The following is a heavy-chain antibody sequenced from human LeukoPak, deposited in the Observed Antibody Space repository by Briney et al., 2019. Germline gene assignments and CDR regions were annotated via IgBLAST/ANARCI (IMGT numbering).Heavy chain of an antibody. Sequence: SETLSLTCTVSGGSISSYYWSWIRQPPGKGLEWIGYIYYSGSTNYNPSLKSRVTISVDTPKNQFSLKLSPVTAADTAVYYCARVKGRDWFDPWGQGILVTVSS. D-gene: IGHD2-15*01. CDR1: GGSISSYY. V-gene: IGHV4-59*01. CDR2: IYYSGST. J-gene: IGHJ5*02. CDR3: ARVKGRDWFDP.